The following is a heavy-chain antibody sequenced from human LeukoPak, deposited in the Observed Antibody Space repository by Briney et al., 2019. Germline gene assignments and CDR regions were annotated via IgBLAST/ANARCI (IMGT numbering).Heavy chain of an antibody. CDR2: TSGTGYNT. J-gene: IGHJ4*02. CDR1: GYTFSAYG. D-gene: IGHD2-2*01. CDR3: ARSQCPDSTSCYYFFYFDF. Sequence: ASVKVSCKASGYTFSAYGITWVRQAPGQGLEWMAWTSGTGYNTDYTQRFQGRVSVTTDTSTSTAYLEVRSLRSEDTAIYYCARSQCPDSTSCYYFFYFDFWGQGTPVTVSS. V-gene: IGHV1-18*01.